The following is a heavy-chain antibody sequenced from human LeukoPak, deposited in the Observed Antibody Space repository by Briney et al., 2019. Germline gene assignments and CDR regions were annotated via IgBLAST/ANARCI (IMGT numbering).Heavy chain of an antibody. CDR3: AKDGPAAAGIDY. Sequence: PGGSLRLSCAASGFTFSSYGMHWVRQAPGKGLEWVAVISYDGSNKYYADSVKGRFTISRDNSKNTLYLQMNSLRAEDTAVYYCAKDGPAAAGIDYWGQGTLVTVSS. D-gene: IGHD6-13*01. V-gene: IGHV3-30*18. CDR1: GFTFSSYG. J-gene: IGHJ4*02. CDR2: ISYDGSNK.